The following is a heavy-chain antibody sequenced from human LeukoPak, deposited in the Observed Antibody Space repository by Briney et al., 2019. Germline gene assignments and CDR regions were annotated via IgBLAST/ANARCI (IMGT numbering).Heavy chain of an antibody. Sequence: SETLSLTCTVSGGSISGYYWSWIRQPAGKGLEWIGRIQTTATNYNPSLKGRVTMSMDTSKNQISLRLSSVTATDTAVYYCARVGPSSGLLWGHGTLVTVSS. CDR2: IQTTAT. CDR3: ARVGPSSGLL. CDR1: GGSISGYY. V-gene: IGHV4-4*07. J-gene: IGHJ4*01. D-gene: IGHD6-6*01.